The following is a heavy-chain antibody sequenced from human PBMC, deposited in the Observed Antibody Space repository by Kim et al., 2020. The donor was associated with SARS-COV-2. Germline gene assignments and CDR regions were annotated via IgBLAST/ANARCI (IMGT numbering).Heavy chain of an antibody. D-gene: IGHD1-26*01. CDR1: GGTFSSYA. Sequence: SVKVSCKASGGTFSSYAISWVRQAPGQGLEWMGGIIPIFGSANYAQKFQGRVTITTDKSTSTAYMELSSLRSEDTAVYYCARGGARLSDAFDIWGQGAMGPVSS. CDR2: IIPIFGSA. CDR3: ARGGARLSDAFDI. J-gene: IGHJ3*02. V-gene: IGHV1-69*05.